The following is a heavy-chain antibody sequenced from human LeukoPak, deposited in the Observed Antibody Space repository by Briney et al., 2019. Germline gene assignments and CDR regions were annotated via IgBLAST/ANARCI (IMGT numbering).Heavy chain of an antibody. J-gene: IGHJ4*02. CDR3: AKPYSSGYYFVNLDFDW. V-gene: IGHV3-23*01. D-gene: IGHD3-22*01. Sequence: GGSLRLSCAASGFIFTSYAMSWVRQAPGKGLEWVSGISGTAGTTYYADSVKGRFTISRDNSKNTLYLQMNSLRAEDTAVYYCAKPYSSGYYFVNLDFDWWDQGTLVTVSS. CDR1: GFIFTSYA. CDR2: ISGTAGTT.